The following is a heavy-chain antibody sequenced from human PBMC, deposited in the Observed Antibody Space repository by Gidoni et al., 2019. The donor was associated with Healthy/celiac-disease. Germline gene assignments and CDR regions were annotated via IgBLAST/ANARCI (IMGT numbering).Heavy chain of an antibody. V-gene: IGHV4-61*02. CDR3: ATGAAAGSVDY. CDR1: GASISSGSYY. D-gene: IGHD6-13*01. J-gene: IGHJ4*02. Sequence: QVQLQESGPGLVKPSQTLSLTCTVSGASISSGSYYWSWIRQPAGKGLEWIGRIYTSGSTNYNPSLKSRVTISVDTSKNQFSLKLSSVTAADTAVYYCATGAAAGSVDYWGQGTLVTVSS. CDR2: IYTSGST.